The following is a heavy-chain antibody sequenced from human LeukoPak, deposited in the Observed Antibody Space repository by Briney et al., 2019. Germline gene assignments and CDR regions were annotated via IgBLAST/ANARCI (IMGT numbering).Heavy chain of an antibody. J-gene: IGHJ4*02. Sequence: ASVKVSCKASGYTFSGQYMHWVRQAPGQGLEWLGWINPSNGATNYAQKFLGRVTMTRDTSIGTAYMELNRLTSDDTAMYYCVRDPSSMVRGVIIWYFDLWGQGTLVTVSS. D-gene: IGHD3-10*01. CDR3: VRDPSSMVRGVIIWYFDL. V-gene: IGHV1-2*02. CDR1: GYTFSGQY. CDR2: INPSNGAT.